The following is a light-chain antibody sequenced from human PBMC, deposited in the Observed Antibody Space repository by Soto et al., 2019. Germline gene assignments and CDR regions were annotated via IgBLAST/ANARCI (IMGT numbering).Light chain of an antibody. J-gene: IGKJ1*01. Sequence: DIQMTHSPSSLSASVVYIVTITCRASQSIVTYLNWYLQKPGKAPKLLIYAASNLQSGVPSRFSGSGSGTDFTLTISSLQPEDFGTYYCQKSFSTPRKFGQGTKVDI. CDR1: QSIVTY. CDR2: AAS. V-gene: IGKV1-39*01. CDR3: QKSFSTPRK.